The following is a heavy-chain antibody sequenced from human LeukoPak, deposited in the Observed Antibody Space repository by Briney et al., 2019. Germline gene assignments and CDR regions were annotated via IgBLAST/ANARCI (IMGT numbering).Heavy chain of an antibody. CDR2: INPSGGST. CDR3: ARSISIVVVVAASGTDAFDI. J-gene: IGHJ3*02. Sequence: ASVKVSCKASGYTFTGYYMHWVRPAPGQGLEWMGIINPSGGSTSYAQKFQGRVTMTRDTSTSTVYMELSSLRSEDTAVYYCARSISIVVVVAASGTDAFDIWGQGTMVTVSS. CDR1: GYTFTGYY. V-gene: IGHV1-46*01. D-gene: IGHD2-15*01.